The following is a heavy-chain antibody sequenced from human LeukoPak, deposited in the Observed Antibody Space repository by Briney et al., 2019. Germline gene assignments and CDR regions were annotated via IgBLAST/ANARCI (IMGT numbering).Heavy chain of an antibody. Sequence: ASVKVSCKASGYTFTGYYMHWVRQAPGQGLEWMGRINPNSGGTNYAQKFQGRVTMTRDTSISTAYMELSRLRSDDTAVYYCARVPIPYGSGSYYKGGRGWFDPWGQGTLVTVSS. CDR2: INPNSGGT. V-gene: IGHV1-2*06. J-gene: IGHJ5*02. CDR3: ARVPIPYGSGSYYKGGRGWFDP. CDR1: GYTFTGYY. D-gene: IGHD3-10*01.